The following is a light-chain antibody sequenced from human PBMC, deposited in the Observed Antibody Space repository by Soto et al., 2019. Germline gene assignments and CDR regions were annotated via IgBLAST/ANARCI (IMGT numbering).Light chain of an antibody. Sequence: QSALTQPASVSGSPGQSITISCTGTSSDVGAYNLVSWYQHHPDKAPKLMISEVSNRPSGVSDRFSGSKSGNTASLTISGLQAEDEDDYYCASLTTTNFVFGTGTKVTVL. CDR1: SSDVGAYNL. J-gene: IGLJ1*01. V-gene: IGLV2-14*01. CDR3: ASLTTTNFV. CDR2: EVS.